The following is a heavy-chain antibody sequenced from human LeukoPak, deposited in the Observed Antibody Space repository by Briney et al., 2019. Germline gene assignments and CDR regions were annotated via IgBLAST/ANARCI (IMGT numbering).Heavy chain of an antibody. CDR2: ISAYNGNT. Sequence: ASVKVSCKASGYTFTSYGISWVRQAPGQGLEWMGWISAYNGNTNYAQKLKGRVTMTTDTSTSTAYMELRSLRSDDTAVYYCARDLYYDSSGAGYYYYYMDVWGKGTTVTVSS. V-gene: IGHV1-18*01. J-gene: IGHJ6*03. CDR1: GYTFTSYG. CDR3: ARDLYYDSSGAGYYYYYMDV. D-gene: IGHD3-22*01.